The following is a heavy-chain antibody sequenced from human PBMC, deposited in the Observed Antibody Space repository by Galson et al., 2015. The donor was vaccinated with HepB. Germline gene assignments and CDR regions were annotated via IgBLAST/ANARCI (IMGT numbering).Heavy chain of an antibody. V-gene: IGHV3-33*08. CDR3: AREAVYGSGSYFDY. Sequence: SLRLSCAASGFTFSSYGMHWVRQAPGKGLEWVAVIWYDGSNKYYADSVKGRFTISRDNSKNTLFLQMNSLRAEDTAVYYCAREAVYGSGSYFDYWGQGTLVTVSS. D-gene: IGHD3-10*01. J-gene: IGHJ4*02. CDR2: IWYDGSNK. CDR1: GFTFSSYG.